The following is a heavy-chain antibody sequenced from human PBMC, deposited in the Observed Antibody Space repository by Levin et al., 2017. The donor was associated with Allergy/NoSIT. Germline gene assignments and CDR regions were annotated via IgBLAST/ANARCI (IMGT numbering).Heavy chain of an antibody. CDR1: GGSISSGGYY. J-gene: IGHJ5*02. V-gene: IGHV4-31*03. Sequence: PSETLSLTCTVSGGSISSGGYYWSWIRQHPGKGLEWIGYIYYSGSTYYNPSLKSRVTISVDTSKNQFSLKLSSVTAADTAVYYCARANSPARYFDWLQLGPFGWFDPWGQGTLVTVSS. CDR3: ARANSPARYFDWLQLGPFGWFDP. CDR2: IYYSGST. D-gene: IGHD3-9*01.